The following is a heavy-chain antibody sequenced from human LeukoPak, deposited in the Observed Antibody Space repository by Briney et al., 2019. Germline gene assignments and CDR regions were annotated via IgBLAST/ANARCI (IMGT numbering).Heavy chain of an antibody. CDR3: ARAFAGYGPDYYYYYMDV. V-gene: IGHV4-59*01. CDR2: IYYSGST. CDR1: GGSISSYY. Sequence: SETLSLTCTVSGGSISSYYWSWIRQPPGKGLEWIGYIYYSGSTNYNPSLKSRVTISVDTSKNQFSLKLSSVTAADTAVYYCARAFAGYGPDYYYYYMDVWGKGTTVTVSS. D-gene: IGHD5-18*01. J-gene: IGHJ6*03.